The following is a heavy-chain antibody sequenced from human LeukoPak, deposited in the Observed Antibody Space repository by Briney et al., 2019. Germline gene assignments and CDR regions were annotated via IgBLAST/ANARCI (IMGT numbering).Heavy chain of an antibody. V-gene: IGHV1-8*03. CDR2: MNPNSGNT. CDR3: ARVNGYNMYYFDY. J-gene: IGHJ4*02. Sequence: ASVTVSCKASGYTFTSYDINWVRQATGQGLEWMGWMNPNSGNTGYAQKFQGRVTITRNTSISTAYMELSSLRSEDTAVYYCARVNGYNMYYFDYWGQGTLVTVSS. D-gene: IGHD5-24*01. CDR1: GYTFTSYD.